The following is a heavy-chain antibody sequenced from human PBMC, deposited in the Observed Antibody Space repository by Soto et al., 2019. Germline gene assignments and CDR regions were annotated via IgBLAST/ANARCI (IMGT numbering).Heavy chain of an antibody. V-gene: IGHV1-69*13. CDR3: AREGSGYNF. J-gene: IGHJ1*01. CDR1: GGTFSSFG. CDR2: IIPVFGRP. D-gene: IGHD5-12*01. Sequence: ASVKVSCKASGGTFSSFGISWVRQAPGQGLEWMGGIIPVFGRPNYAQRFRGRLTITADESTNTGYMELIDLRSEDTAVYYCAREGSGYNFWGQGTQVTVSS.